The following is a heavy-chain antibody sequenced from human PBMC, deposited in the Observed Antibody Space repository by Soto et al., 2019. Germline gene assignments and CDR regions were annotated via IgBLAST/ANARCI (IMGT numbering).Heavy chain of an antibody. CDR1: GGSFNTYT. V-gene: IGHV1-69*01. CDR3: ASLNNWSSGDGRIDV. J-gene: IGHJ6*02. CDR2: IIPIFGKP. D-gene: IGHD1-26*01. Sequence: QVQLVQSGAEVKKPGSSVTVSCKASGGSFNTYTISWVRQAPGQGLQWMGGIIPIFGKPTYAQAFQGRVTIAADEHTSTVYMELRSLRSEDTALYYCASLNNWSSGDGRIDVWGRGTAVIVSS.